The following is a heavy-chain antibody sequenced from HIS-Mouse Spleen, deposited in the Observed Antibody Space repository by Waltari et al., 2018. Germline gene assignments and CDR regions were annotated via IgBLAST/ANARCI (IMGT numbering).Heavy chain of an antibody. CDR3: ARDSVAARPYYYYGMDV. CDR1: GFPVISNY. Sequence: EVQLVETGGGLIQPGGSLRLSCPAYGFPVISNYLSRVRQAPGKGLEWVSVIYSGGSTYYADSVKGRFTISRDNSKNTLYLQMNSLRAEDTAVYYCARDSVAARPYYYYGMDVWGQGTTVTVSS. D-gene: IGHD6-6*01. V-gene: IGHV3-53*02. CDR2: IYSGGST. J-gene: IGHJ6*02.